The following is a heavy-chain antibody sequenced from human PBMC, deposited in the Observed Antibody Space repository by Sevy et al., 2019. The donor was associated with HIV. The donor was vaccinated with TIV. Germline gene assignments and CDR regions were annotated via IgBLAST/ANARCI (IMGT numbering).Heavy chain of an antibody. CDR2: IYYSGGT. CDR1: GDSISNYC. V-gene: IGHV4-59*01. Sequence: SETLSLTCTVSGDSISNYCWSWIRQPPGKGLEWIGYIYYSGGTNYNPSLKSRVTISVDTSKNQFSLKLSSVTAADTVVYYCARGGTRDITTSFFDSWGQGTLVTVSS. CDR3: ARGGTRDITTSFFDS. J-gene: IGHJ4*02. D-gene: IGHD5-12*01.